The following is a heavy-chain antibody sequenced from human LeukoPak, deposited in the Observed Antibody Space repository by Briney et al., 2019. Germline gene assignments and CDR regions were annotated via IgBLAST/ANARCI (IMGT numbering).Heavy chain of an antibody. CDR3: AKCRYYYDSPDWFDP. V-gene: IGHV3-23*01. CDR2: ISGSGGST. D-gene: IGHD3-22*01. J-gene: IGHJ5*02. CDR1: GFTYSSYA. Sequence: GGSLRLXCAASGFTYSSYAMSWVRQAPGKGLEWVSSISGSGGSTNYADSVKGRFTISRDNSKNTLYLQMNSLRAEDTAVYYCAKCRYYYDSPDWFDPWGQGTLVIVSS.